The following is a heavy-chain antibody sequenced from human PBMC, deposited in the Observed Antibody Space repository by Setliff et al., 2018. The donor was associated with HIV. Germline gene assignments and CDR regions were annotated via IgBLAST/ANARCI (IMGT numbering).Heavy chain of an antibody. CDR1: GFNFLAHW. V-gene: IGHV5-51*01. J-gene: IGHJ3*02. CDR2: VYPADFDT. Sequence: GESLKISCQGLGFNFLAHWIGWVRQVPGKGLEWMGIVYPADFDTRYNPSFKGQVTISADKSINTAFLHWSSLKASDTAMYYCANFHYTFAFDIWGQGTMVTVSS. D-gene: IGHD3-9*01. CDR3: ANFHYTFAFDI.